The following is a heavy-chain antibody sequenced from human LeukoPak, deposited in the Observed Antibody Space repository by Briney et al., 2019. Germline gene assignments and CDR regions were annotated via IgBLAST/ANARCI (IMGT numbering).Heavy chain of an antibody. CDR1: GYSISSGYY. J-gene: IGHJ2*01. V-gene: IGHV4-38-2*01. Sequence: PSETLSLTCAVSGYSISSGYYWGWIRQPPGEGLEWIGSIYHSGSTYYNPSLKSRVTISVDTSKNQFSLKLSSVTAADTAVYYCARHHLPPVANWYFDLWGRGTLVTVSS. CDR3: ARHHLPPVANWYFDL. D-gene: IGHD1-14*01. CDR2: IYHSGST.